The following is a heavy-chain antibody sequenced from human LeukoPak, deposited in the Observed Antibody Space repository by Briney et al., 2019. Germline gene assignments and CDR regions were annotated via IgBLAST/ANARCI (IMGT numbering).Heavy chain of an antibody. CDR2: IYPGDSDT. V-gene: IGHV5-51*01. J-gene: IGHJ5*02. CDR3: ARGYCSSTSCYYGWFDP. Sequence: GESLKISCKGSGYSFTSYWIGWVRQMPVKGLEWMGIIYPGDSDTRYSPSFQGQVTILADKSISTAYLQWSSLKASDTAMYYCARGYCSSTSCYYGWFDPWGQGTLVTVSS. CDR1: GYSFTSYW. D-gene: IGHD2-2*01.